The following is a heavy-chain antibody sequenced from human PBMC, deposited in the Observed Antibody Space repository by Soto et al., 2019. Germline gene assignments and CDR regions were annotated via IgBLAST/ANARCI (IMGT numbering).Heavy chain of an antibody. Sequence: GGSLRLSCVASGFTYNLYGMNWVRQAPGKGLEWVSSISHSGDTIYYADSVKGRFTISRDNAAKSLSLQMNNLRAEDTALYYCARQTGXXXFLMDVWGLGTTVTVSS. J-gene: IGHJ6*02. CDR2: ISHSGDTI. CDR1: GFTYNLYG. V-gene: IGHV3-48*04. CDR3: ARQTGXXXFLMDV.